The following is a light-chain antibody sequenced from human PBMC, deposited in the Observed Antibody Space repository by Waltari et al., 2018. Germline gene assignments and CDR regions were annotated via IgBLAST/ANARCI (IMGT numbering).Light chain of an antibody. Sequence: DIQMTQSPSSLSASVGDRVTITCRASQSISIYLNWYQQKPGKAPKLLIYAASSLESGVPSRFSGSGSGTDFTLTISTLQPEDFATYYCQQGYSTPRMYTFSQGTKLEIK. J-gene: IGKJ2*01. CDR1: QSISIY. CDR3: QQGYSTPRMYT. V-gene: IGKV1-39*01. CDR2: AAS.